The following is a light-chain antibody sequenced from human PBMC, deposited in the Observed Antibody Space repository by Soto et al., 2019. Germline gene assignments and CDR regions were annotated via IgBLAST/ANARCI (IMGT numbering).Light chain of an antibody. CDR2: DVS. CDR1: SSDDGGYNY. Sequence: QSVLTQPASVSGSPGQSITISYTGTSSDDGGYNYVSWYQQHPGKAPKLMIYDVSNRPSGVSKRFSGSKSGNTASKTISGRQAEDEADYYCSSYTSSSHVVFGGGTKLTVL. CDR3: SSYTSSSHVV. J-gene: IGLJ2*01. V-gene: IGLV2-14*01.